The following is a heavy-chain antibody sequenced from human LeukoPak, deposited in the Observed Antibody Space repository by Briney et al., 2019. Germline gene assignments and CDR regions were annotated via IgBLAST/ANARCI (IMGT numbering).Heavy chain of an antibody. D-gene: IGHD6-6*01. Sequence: ASVKVSCKSSGYTFTSYGISWVRPPPGQGLEWMGWISAYNCNTNYAQKLQGRVTMTTDTSTSTAYMELKSLRSDDTAVYYCARDLRSSSPGDWFDPWGQGTLVTVSS. CDR2: ISAYNCNT. V-gene: IGHV1-18*01. J-gene: IGHJ5*02. CDR1: GYTFTSYG. CDR3: ARDLRSSSPGDWFDP.